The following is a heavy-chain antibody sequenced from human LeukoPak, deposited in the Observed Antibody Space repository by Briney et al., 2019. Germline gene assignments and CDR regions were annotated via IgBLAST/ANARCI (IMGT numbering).Heavy chain of an antibody. J-gene: IGHJ6*04. Sequence: PGGSLRLSCAASGFTFSSYDMHWVRQATGKGLEWVSAIGTAGDPYYPGSVKGRFTISRENAKNSLYLQMNSLRAGDTAVYYCAGGRYSSGWYGPQLDYGMDVWGKGTTVTVSS. CDR1: GFTFSSYD. CDR2: IGTAGDP. CDR3: AGGRYSSGWYGPQLDYGMDV. V-gene: IGHV3-13*05. D-gene: IGHD6-19*01.